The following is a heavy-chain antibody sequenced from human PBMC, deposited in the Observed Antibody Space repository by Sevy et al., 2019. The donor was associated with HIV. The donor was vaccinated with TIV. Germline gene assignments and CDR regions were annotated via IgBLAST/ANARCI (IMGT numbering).Heavy chain of an antibody. Sequence: GGSLRLSCEASGFTFSSYEMNWVRQAPGKGLEWVSYISSSGTTIKYADSVKGRFTISRDNAKNSLYMQMNSLRAEDTGVYYCARVDANYDKGFDPWGQGTLVTVSS. CDR1: GFTFSSYE. J-gene: IGHJ5*02. CDR3: ARVDANYDKGFDP. V-gene: IGHV3-48*03. D-gene: IGHD3-22*01. CDR2: ISSSGTTI.